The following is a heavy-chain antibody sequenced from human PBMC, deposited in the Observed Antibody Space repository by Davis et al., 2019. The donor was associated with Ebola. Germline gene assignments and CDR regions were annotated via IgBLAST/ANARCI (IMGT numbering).Heavy chain of an antibody. CDR2: ISGSGGST. CDR3: AKEGYDYIWGSYRSPLFDY. J-gene: IGHJ4*02. D-gene: IGHD3-16*02. CDR1: GFTFSSYA. V-gene: IGHV3-23*01. Sequence: GEPLKISCAASGFTFSSYAMSWVRQAPGKGLEWVSAISGSGGSTYYADSVKGRFTISRDNSKNTLYLQMNSLRAEDTAVYYCAKEGYDYIWGSYRSPLFDYWGQGTLVTVSS.